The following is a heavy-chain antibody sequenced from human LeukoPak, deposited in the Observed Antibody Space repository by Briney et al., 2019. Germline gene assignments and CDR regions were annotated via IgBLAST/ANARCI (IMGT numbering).Heavy chain of an antibody. J-gene: IGHJ4*02. D-gene: IGHD6-13*01. V-gene: IGHV4-39*01. CDR3: ARRGSSWSNFDY. Sequence: PSETLSLTCTVSGGSISSSSYYWGWIRQPPGKGLEWIGSIYYSGSTYYNPSLKSRVTISVDTSKNQFSLNLRSVTAADTAVYYCARRGSSWSNFDYWGQGTLVTVS. CDR2: IYYSGST. CDR1: GGSISSSSYY.